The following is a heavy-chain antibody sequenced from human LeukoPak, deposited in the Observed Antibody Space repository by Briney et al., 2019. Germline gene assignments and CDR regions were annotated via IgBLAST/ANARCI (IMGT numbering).Heavy chain of an antibody. J-gene: IGHJ5*02. CDR3: ARDEQLLPKWFDR. CDR2: ISGYNGNT. CDR1: GYTFISYG. D-gene: IGHD6-13*01. V-gene: IGHV1-18*01. Sequence: ASVKVSCKASGYTFISYGISWVQQAPGQGLEWMGWISGYNGNTDYAQKFQGRVTMTTDTSTSTAYMELRSLRSDDTAVYYCARDEQLLPKWFDRWGQGTLVTVSS.